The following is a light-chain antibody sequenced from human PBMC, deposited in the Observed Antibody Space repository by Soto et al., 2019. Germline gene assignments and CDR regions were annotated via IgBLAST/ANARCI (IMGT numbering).Light chain of an antibody. Sequence: QSALTQPASVSGSPGQSITISCTGTSSDVGGYDFVSWYQHHPGKAPKLIIYEVRTRPSGISDRFSGSKSGNTASLTISGLQAEDEADYYCQSYDSSLRGYVFGTGTKLTVL. J-gene: IGLJ1*01. CDR3: QSYDSSLRGYV. CDR2: EVR. V-gene: IGLV2-14*01. CDR1: SSDVGGYDF.